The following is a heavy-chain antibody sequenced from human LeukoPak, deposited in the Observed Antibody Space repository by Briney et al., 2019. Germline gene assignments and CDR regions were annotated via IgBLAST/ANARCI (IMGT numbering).Heavy chain of an antibody. D-gene: IGHD3-22*01. Sequence: GESLKISCKGSGYSFTSYWIGWVRQMPGKGLEWMGIIYPGDSDTRYSPSFQGQVTISADKSISTAYLQWSSLKASDTAMYYCARQVTYYYDSRGWDWFDPWGQGTLVTVSS. J-gene: IGHJ5*02. V-gene: IGHV5-51*01. CDR3: ARQVTYYYDSRGWDWFDP. CDR1: GYSFTSYW. CDR2: IYPGDSDT.